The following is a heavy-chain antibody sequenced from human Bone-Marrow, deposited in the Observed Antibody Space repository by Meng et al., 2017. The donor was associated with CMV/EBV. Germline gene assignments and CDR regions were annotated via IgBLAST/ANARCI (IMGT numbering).Heavy chain of an antibody. CDR3: TTSGLFSGYGIDY. Sequence: SGLTFSNAWRRWVRQAPGKGLEWVGRIKSKTDGGTTDYAAPVKGRFTISREDSKNTLYLQMNSLKSEDSAVYYCTTSGLFSGYGIDYWGQGTLVTVSS. CDR1: GLTFSNAW. V-gene: IGHV3-15*01. CDR2: IKSKTDGGTT. J-gene: IGHJ4*02. D-gene: IGHD5-12*01.